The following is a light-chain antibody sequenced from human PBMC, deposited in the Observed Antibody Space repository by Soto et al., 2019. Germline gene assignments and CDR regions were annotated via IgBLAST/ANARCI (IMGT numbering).Light chain of an antibody. J-gene: IGKJ5*01. V-gene: IGKV1-16*01. CDR3: QQYYSYPL. CDR2: AAS. CDR1: QSISDW. Sequence: DIQMTQSPSSLSASVGDRVTITCRASQSISDWLAWFQLKPGKAPKLLIYAASTLQSGVPSRFSGSGSGTDFTLTISCLQSEDFATYYCQQYYSYPLFGQGTRLEIK.